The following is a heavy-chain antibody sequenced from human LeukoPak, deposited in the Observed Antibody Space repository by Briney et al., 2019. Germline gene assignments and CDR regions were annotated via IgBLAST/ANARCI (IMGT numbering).Heavy chain of an antibody. V-gene: IGHV6-1*01. Sequence: SQTLSVTCAISGDSVSSNNGAWNWIRQSPSRGLEWLGRTYYRSKWYNDYAVSMKGRITINPDTSKDQFSLNLTSVTAADTAVYYCARLKCISTTCPSRYVMDVWGQGTTVTVSS. CDR1: GDSVSSNNGA. CDR2: TYYRSKWYN. D-gene: IGHD2-2*01. J-gene: IGHJ6*02. CDR3: ARLKCISTTCPSRYVMDV.